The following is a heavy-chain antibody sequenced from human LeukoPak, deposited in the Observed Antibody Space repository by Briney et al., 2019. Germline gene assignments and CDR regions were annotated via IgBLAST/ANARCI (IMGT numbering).Heavy chain of an antibody. V-gene: IGHV4-59*01. Sequence: SETLSLTCAVYGGSFSGYYWSWICQPPGKGLEGIGYIYYTGTTNYNPSFKSRVTISVDTSKNQFSLNLSSVTSADTAVYYCARGPTRYYFDYWGQGILVTVSS. CDR2: IYYTGTT. J-gene: IGHJ4*02. D-gene: IGHD1-14*01. CDR3: ARGPTRYYFDY. CDR1: GGSFSGYY.